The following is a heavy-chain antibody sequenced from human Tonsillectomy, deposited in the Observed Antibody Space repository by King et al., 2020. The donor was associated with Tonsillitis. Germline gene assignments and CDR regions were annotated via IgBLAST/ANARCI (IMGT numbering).Heavy chain of an antibody. V-gene: IGHV3-23*04. D-gene: IGHD2-21*02. CDR3: AKDLCGGDCYWNFDY. CDR1: GFSFSSYV. CDR2: INGNGYDT. J-gene: IGHJ4*02. Sequence: DVQLVESGGGVVQPGGSLRLSCVASGFSFSSYVMTWVRQGPGKGLEWVSAINGNGYDTYYADSVRGRFTISRDNSKNTLYLQMNSLRAEDTAVYYCAKDLCGGDCYWNFDYRGQGTLVTVSS.